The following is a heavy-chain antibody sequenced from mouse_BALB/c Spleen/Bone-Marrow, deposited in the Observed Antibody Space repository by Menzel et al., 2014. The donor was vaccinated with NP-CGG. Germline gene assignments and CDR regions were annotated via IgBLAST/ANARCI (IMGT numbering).Heavy chain of an antibody. V-gene: IGHV1S29*02. J-gene: IGHJ2*01. CDR3: ARGLWGNYYFDY. D-gene: IGHD2-1*01. CDR2: IYPYNGVT. CDR1: GYTFTDYN. Sequence: VQLQQSGPELVKPGASVKMSCKASGYTFTDYNIHWMKQSHGKSLGWIGYIYPYNGVTGYNQKFKTKATLTVDNSSITAYMELRSLTSEDSAVYYCARGLWGNYYFDYWGQGTTLTVSS.